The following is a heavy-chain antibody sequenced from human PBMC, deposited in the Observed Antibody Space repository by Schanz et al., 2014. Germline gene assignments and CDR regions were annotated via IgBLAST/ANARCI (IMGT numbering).Heavy chain of an antibody. J-gene: IGHJ4*02. D-gene: IGHD6-6*01. CDR1: GGTFSSFG. CDR3: ARDQSPYTNSSDVRYFDY. CDR2: IIPSLGLA. Sequence: QLQLVQSGAEVKKPGSSVKVSCKASGGTFSSFGINWVRQAPGQGLEWMGRIIPSLGLAKYEQKFQDKVTITADTSTTTAYMDLRSLRSDDTAVYYCARDQSPYTNSSDVRYFDYWGQGSLVTVSS. V-gene: IGHV1-69*04.